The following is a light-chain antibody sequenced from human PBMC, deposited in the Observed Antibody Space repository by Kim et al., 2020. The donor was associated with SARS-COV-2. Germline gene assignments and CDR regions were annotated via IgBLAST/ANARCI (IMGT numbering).Light chain of an antibody. CDR1: QSLRTN. Sequence: SVSPGESATLSCRASQSLRTNLAWYQQKPGQAPRLLIYGASTRATGFPARFSGSGSGTEFTLTISSLQSEDFALYYCQQYNNWPYTFGQGTKLEI. CDR3: QQYNNWPYT. J-gene: IGKJ2*01. CDR2: GAS. V-gene: IGKV3-15*01.